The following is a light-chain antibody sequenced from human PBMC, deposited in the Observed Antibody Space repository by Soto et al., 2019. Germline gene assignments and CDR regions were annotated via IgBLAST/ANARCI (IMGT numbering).Light chain of an antibody. Sequence: DIQMTQSPSSLSASVGDRVTITCRASQGINDYLAWFQLKPGKVPKLLIYAASTLQSGGPSRFSGSGSGADFTLPINSLQPEDVATYYGQKYNRAPWTFGQGTKVEIK. CDR1: QGINDY. CDR3: QKYNRAPWT. V-gene: IGKV1-27*01. J-gene: IGKJ1*01. CDR2: AAS.